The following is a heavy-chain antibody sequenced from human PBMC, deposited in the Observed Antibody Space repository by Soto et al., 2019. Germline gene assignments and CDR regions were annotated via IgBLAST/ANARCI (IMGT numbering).Heavy chain of an antibody. J-gene: IGHJ4*02. D-gene: IGHD6-13*01. CDR3: AGGGSSWRNYYFDY. CDR2: IYYSGST. V-gene: IGHV4-59*01. CDR1: GGSISSYY. Sequence: SETLSLTCTVSGGSISSYYWSWIRQPPGKGLEWIGYIYYSGSTNYNPSLKSRVTISVDTSKNQFSLKLSSVTAADTAVYYCAGGGSSWRNYYFDYWGQGTLVTVSS.